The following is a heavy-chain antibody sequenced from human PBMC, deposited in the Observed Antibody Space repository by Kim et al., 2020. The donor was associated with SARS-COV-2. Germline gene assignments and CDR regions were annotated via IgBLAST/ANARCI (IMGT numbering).Heavy chain of an antibody. V-gene: IGHV1-46*04. Sequence: ASVKVSCKASGYTFTTYYIHWLRQAPGQGLDWVGIINPNGGTTIYAQDLQGRITMTRDTSTSTIYMELNSLRSEDTAVYYCARVGGIKRVYGMDVWGQGTTVTVSS. D-gene: IGHD6-13*01. J-gene: IGHJ6*02. CDR3: ARVGGIKRVYGMDV. CDR1: GYTFTTYY. CDR2: INPNGGTT.